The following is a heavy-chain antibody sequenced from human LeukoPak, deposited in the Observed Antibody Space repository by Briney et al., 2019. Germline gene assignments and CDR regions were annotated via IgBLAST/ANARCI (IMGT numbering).Heavy chain of an antibody. V-gene: IGHV4-39*01. D-gene: IGHD3-10*01. CDR1: GGSISSSSYY. CDR2: IYHSGSS. CDR3: ARHSSYYGNFNY. Sequence: SETLSLTCTVSGGSISSSSYYWGWIRQPPGKGLEWIGSIYHSGSSYYNPSLKSRVTISVDTSKNQFSLKLSSVTAADTAVYYCARHSSYYGNFNYWGRERWSPSPQ. J-gene: IGHJ4*02.